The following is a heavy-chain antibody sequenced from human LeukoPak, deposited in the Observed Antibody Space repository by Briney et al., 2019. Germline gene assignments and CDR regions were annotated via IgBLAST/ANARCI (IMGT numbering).Heavy chain of an antibody. V-gene: IGHV3-23*01. D-gene: IGHD3-10*01. Sequence: PGGSLRLSCAASGFAFSSYVMSWVRQAPGKGLEWVSAISGSGGSTYFPDSVKGRFTISRDNSKNTLHLQMNSLRAEDTALYYCAKGPSGGYYGFDMWGQGTMVTVSS. CDR2: ISGSGGST. CDR1: GFAFSSYV. CDR3: AKGPSGGYYGFDM. J-gene: IGHJ3*02.